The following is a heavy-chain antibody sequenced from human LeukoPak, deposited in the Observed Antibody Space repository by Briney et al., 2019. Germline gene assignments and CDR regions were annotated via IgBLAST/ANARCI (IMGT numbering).Heavy chain of an antibody. CDR1: GFTFSSYW. D-gene: IGHD2-2*01. CDR3: ARDQCTSTSCYGYNWFDP. CDR2: INTDGSST. J-gene: IGHJ5*02. Sequence: GGSLRLSCAASGFTFSSYWMHWVRQAPGKGLVWVSRINTDGSSTSYADSVKGRFTISRDNAKNTLYLQMSSLRAEDTAVYYCARDQCTSTSCYGYNWFDPWGQGTLVTVSS. V-gene: IGHV3-74*01.